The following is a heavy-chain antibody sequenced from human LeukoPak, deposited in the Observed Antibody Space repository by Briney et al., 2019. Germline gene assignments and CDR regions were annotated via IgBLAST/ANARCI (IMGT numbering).Heavy chain of an antibody. J-gene: IGHJ6*02. CDR3: ARDPPPYCSGGSCYIQYYYYYYGMDV. CDR2: ISSSSSYI. V-gene: IGHV3-21*01. D-gene: IGHD2-15*01. CDR1: GFTFDDYA. Sequence: GGSLRLSCAASGFTFDDYAMHWVRQAPGKGLEWVSSISSSSSYIYYADSVKGRFTISRDNAKNSLYLQMNSLRAEDTAVYYCARDPPPYCSGGSCYIQYYYYYYGMDVWGQGTTVTVSS.